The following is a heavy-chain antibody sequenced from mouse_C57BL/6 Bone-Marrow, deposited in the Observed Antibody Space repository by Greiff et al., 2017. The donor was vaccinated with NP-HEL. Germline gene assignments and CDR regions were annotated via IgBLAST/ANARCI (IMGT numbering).Heavy chain of an antibody. J-gene: IGHJ1*03. CDR3: AREDLDFDV. V-gene: IGHV1-50*01. Sequence: QVQLQQPGAELVKPGASVKLSCKASGYTFTSYWMQWVKQRPGQGLEWIGEIDSSDSYSNSNQKFKGKATLTVDTSSSTAYMQLSSLTSEDSAVYYCAREDLDFDVWGTGTTVTVSS. CDR2: IDSSDSYS. CDR1: GYTFTSYW.